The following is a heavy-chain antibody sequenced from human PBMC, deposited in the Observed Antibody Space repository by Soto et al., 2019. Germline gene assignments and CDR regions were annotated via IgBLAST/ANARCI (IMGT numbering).Heavy chain of an antibody. CDR2: IYSGGST. CDR1: GFTVSSNY. J-gene: IGHJ1*01. V-gene: IGHV3-53*01. D-gene: IGHD3-22*01. CDR3: ARDRVESGYPEYFQH. Sequence: PGGSLRLSCAASGFTVSSNYMSWVRQAPGKGLEWVSVIYSGGSTYYADSVKGRLTISRDNSKNTLYLQMNSLRAEDTAVYYCARDRVESGYPEYFQHWGQGTLVNVSS.